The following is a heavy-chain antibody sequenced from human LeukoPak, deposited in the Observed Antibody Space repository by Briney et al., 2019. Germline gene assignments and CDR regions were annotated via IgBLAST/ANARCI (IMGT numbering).Heavy chain of an antibody. J-gene: IGHJ3*02. Sequence: GGSLRLSCATSGFTFDDYSMHWVRQPPGKGLEWVAGIGWNSVTIGYADSVKGRFTISRDNAKNSLYLQMNSLRAEDTAVYYCARSRDGYKKGAFDIWGQGTMVTVSS. CDR3: ARSRDGYKKGAFDI. CDR1: GFTFDDYS. CDR2: IGWNSVTI. V-gene: IGHV3-9*01. D-gene: IGHD5-24*01.